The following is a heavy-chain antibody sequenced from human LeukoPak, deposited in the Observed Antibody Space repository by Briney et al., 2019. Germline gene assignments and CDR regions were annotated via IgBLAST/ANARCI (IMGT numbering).Heavy chain of an antibody. J-gene: IGHJ4*02. V-gene: IGHV3-23*01. CDR1: GFTFSSYG. CDR3: ARAYYYDSSIDY. D-gene: IGHD3-22*01. Sequence: GGTLRLSCAASGFTFSSYGMSWVRQAPGKGLEWVSAISGSGGSTYYADSVKGRFTISRDNAKNSLYLQMNSLRAEDTAVYYCARAYYYDSSIDYWGQGTLVTVSS. CDR2: ISGSGGST.